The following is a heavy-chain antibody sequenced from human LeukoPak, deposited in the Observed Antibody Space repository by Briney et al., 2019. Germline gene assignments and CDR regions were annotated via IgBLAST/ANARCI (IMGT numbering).Heavy chain of an antibody. D-gene: IGHD5-12*01. CDR1: GGSISTYY. CDR2: IHYSGAT. V-gene: IGHV4-59*08. J-gene: IGHJ4*02. Sequence: SETLSLTCTVSGGSISTYYWSWIRQPPGKGLEWIGYIHYSGATNYNPSLKNRVTISLDTSKNQFSLNLSSVTAADTAVYYCARMGGYSGYATHWGQGTLVTVSS. CDR3: ARMGGYSGYATH.